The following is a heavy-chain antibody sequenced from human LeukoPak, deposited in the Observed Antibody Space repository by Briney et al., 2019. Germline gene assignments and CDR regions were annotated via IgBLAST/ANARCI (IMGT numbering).Heavy chain of an antibody. CDR3: ARDGYCSSTSCPDPDYYGMDV. J-gene: IGHJ6*02. Sequence: GGSLRLSCAASGFTFSSYAMSWVRQAPGKGLEWVSAISGSGGSTYYADSVKGRFTISRDNSKNTLYLQMNSLRAEDTAVYYCARDGYCSSTSCPDPDYYGMDVWGQGTTVTVSS. CDR1: GFTFSSYA. D-gene: IGHD2-2*03. V-gene: IGHV3-23*01. CDR2: ISGSGGST.